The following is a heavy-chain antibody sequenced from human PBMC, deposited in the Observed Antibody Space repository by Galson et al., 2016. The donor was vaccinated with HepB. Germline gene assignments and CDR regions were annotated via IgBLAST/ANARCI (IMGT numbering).Heavy chain of an antibody. CDR3: ARVRGNYDFWSGRYGMDV. CDR2: IGTAGDT. CDR1: GFTFSSYD. V-gene: IGHV3-13*01. Sequence: SLRLSCAASGFTFSSYDMHWVRQATGKGLEWVSTIGTAGDTYYPGSVKGRFTISRENAKNSLYLQMNSLRAGDTAVYYCARVRGNYDFWSGRYGMDVWGQGTTVTVSS. D-gene: IGHD3-3*01. J-gene: IGHJ6*02.